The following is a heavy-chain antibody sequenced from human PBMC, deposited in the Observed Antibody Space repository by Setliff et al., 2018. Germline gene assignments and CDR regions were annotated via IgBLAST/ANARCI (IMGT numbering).Heavy chain of an antibody. Sequence: GASVKVSCKVYGYTLIEFSINWVRQAPGKGLEWMGDFDPGDGETIYAQKFQGRVTMTEDTSTDTAFMELSSLRSEDTAVYYCARCHGALLYDAFDIWGQGTMVTVSS. D-gene: IGHD4-17*01. J-gene: IGHJ3*02. CDR3: ARCHGALLYDAFDI. V-gene: IGHV1-24*01. CDR1: GYTLIEFS. CDR2: FDPGDGET.